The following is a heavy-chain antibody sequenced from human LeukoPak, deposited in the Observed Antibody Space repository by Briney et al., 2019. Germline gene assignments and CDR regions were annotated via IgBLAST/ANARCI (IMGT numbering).Heavy chain of an antibody. J-gene: IGHJ6*02. Sequence: GGSLRLSCAVSGFTFRNAGMNWVRQAPGKGLEWVAFISRDGSTKYYADSVKGRFTISRDNSKNTLYLQMDSLRAEDTAIYYCARDSMLDSYYYGLAVWGQGTTVTVSS. CDR3: ARDSMLDSYYYGLAV. CDR2: ISRDGSTK. CDR1: GFTFRNAG. V-gene: IGHV3-30*19. D-gene: IGHD2/OR15-2a*01.